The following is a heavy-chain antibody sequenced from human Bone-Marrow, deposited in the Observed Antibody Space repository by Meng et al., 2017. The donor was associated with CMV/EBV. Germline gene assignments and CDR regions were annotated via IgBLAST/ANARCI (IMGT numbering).Heavy chain of an antibody. D-gene: IGHD3-22*01. CDR2: INPKSGDT. J-gene: IGHJ4*02. V-gene: IGHV1-2*02. CDR3: ARDADYYDSSTY. Sequence: ASVKVSCKASGYTFTYYYMHWVRQPPGQGREWMGWINPKSGDTNYAQKFQGRVTITRDTSINTAYMELSRLRSDDTAVYYCARDADYYDSSTYWGQGTLVTVYS. CDR1: GYTFTYYY.